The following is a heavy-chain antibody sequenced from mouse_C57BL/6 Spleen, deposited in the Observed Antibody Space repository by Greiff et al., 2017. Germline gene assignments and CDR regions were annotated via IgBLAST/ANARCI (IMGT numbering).Heavy chain of an antibody. J-gene: IGHJ3*01. CDR2: IDPSDSYT. D-gene: IGHD2-5*01. CDR3: ARHSNYLFAY. Sequence: QVQLQQSGAELVMPGASVKLSCKASGYTFTSYWMHWVKQRPGQGLEWIGEIDPSDSYTNYNQKFKGKSTLTVDKSSSTAYMQLSSLTSEDSAVYYCARHSNYLFAYWGQGTLVTVSA. V-gene: IGHV1-69*01. CDR1: GYTFTSYW.